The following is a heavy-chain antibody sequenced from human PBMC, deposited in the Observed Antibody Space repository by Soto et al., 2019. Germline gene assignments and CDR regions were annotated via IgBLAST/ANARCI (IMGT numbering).Heavy chain of an antibody. CDR3: ARAVGGGYGASDY. V-gene: IGHV6-1*01. J-gene: IGHJ4*02. CDR2: TYYRSQRNN. CDR1: GDSVSSNIAS. D-gene: IGHD1-26*01. Sequence: PSQTLSLTCAISGDSVSSNIASWSWIRQSPSRGLEWLGRTYYRSQRNNEYGISVKRRITINSDTSKNQISLHLNSMTPEDTTVYYCARAVGGGYGASDYWGQVTRVTVSS.